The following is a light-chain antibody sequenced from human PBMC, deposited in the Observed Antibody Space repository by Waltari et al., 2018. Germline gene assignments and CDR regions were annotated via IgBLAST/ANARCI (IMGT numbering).Light chain of an antibody. CDR2: FGS. V-gene: IGKV3D-15*01. CDR1: ESVCTD. J-gene: IGKJ2*01. Sequence: EIVMTQSPVTMYVSPGDGVTLSCTASESVCTDVAWYRHKPGQPPRLLIYFGSTRATGVPARISGSGSATDFSLTISSLESEDFAFYYCQQSRQWPRRTFGQGTKLE. CDR3: QQSRQWPRRT.